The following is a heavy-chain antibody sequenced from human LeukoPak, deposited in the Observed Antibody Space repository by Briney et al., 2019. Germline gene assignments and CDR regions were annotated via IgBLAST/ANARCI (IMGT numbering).Heavy chain of an antibody. D-gene: IGHD1-1*01. CDR2: IYHSGST. CDR3: ARAGTGNWFDP. J-gene: IGHJ5*02. Sequence: SETLSLTRAVSGYSISSGSYWGWIRQPPGKGLEWIGSIYHSGSTYYNPSLKSRVTISVDTSKNQFSLKLSSVTAADTAVYYCARAGTGNWFDPWGQGTLVTVSS. V-gene: IGHV4-38-2*01. CDR1: GYSISSGSY.